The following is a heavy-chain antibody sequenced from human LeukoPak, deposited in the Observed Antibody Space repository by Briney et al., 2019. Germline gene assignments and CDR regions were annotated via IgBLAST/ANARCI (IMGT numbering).Heavy chain of an antibody. CDR3: ARSGAAAIDYYYYMDV. Sequence: GASVKVSCKASGGTFSGYAISWVRQAPGQGLEWMGRIIPIFGTANYAQKFQGGVTITTDESTSTAYMELSSLRSEDTAVYYCARSGAAAIDYYYYMDVWGKGTTVTVSS. J-gene: IGHJ6*03. CDR2: IIPIFGTA. V-gene: IGHV1-69*05. D-gene: IGHD2-2*02. CDR1: GGTFSGYA.